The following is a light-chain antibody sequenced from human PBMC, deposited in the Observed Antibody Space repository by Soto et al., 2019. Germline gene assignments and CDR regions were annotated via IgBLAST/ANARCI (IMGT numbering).Light chain of an antibody. J-gene: IGKJ4*01. CDR2: TAS. Sequence: DIQMTQSPSSLSASVGDSVTITCRASQGINKFLAWFQQKPGTAPKSLISTASRLQSGVPSRFSGSGSGTPFSLTINNLHPEDFATYYCQQYESFPLTFGGGTRVEIK. CDR3: QQYESFPLT. V-gene: IGKV1-16*01. CDR1: QGINKF.